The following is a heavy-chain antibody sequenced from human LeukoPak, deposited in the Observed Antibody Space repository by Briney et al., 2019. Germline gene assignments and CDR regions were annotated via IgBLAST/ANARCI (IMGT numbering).Heavy chain of an antibody. CDR1: GGSISSYY. CDR2: IYNSEST. J-gene: IGHJ4*02. D-gene: IGHD6-19*01. CDR3: AREKSSGWFSFDH. Sequence: SETLSLTCTVSGGSISSYYWSWIRQPPGKGLEWIGYIYNSESTNDNPSLKSRVTISVDTSKNQFSLKLSSVTAADTAVYYCAREKSSGWFSFDHWGQGTLVTVSS. V-gene: IGHV4-59*01.